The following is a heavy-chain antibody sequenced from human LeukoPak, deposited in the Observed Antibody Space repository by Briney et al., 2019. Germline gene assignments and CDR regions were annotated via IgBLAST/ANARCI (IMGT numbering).Heavy chain of an antibody. V-gene: IGHV3-20*04. CDR3: ARVKGPIRILDY. D-gene: IGHD3-16*01. CDR2: INWNGGST. CDR1: GFTFDDYG. Sequence: AGGSLRLSCAASGFTFDDYGMSWVRQAPGKGLEWVSGINWNGGSTGYADSVKGRFTISRDNAKNSLYLQMNSLRDEDTALYYCARVKGPIRILDYWGQGTLVTVSS. J-gene: IGHJ4*02.